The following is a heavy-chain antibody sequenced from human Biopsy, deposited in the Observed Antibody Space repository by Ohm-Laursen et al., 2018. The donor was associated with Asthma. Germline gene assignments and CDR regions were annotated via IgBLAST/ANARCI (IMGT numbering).Heavy chain of an antibody. CDR1: GFTFSSYA. V-gene: IGHV3-23*01. CDR2: ISGSGGST. J-gene: IGHJ6*02. D-gene: IGHD5-12*01. Sequence: SLRLSCTASGFTFSSYAMSWVRQAPGKGLEWVSAISGSGGSTYYADSVKGRFTISRDNSKNTLYLQMNSLRAEDTAVYYCARGYSGTDRIVYYYSGMEVWGQGTTVTVSS. CDR3: ARGYSGTDRIVYYYSGMEV.